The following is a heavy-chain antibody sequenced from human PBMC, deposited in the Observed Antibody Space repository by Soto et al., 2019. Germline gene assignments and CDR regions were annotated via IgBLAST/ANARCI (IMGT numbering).Heavy chain of an antibody. V-gene: IGHV4-4*02. D-gene: IGHD3-3*01. Sequence: QVQLQESGPGLVKPSGTLSLTCTVSRGSVSNNNLWNWVRQPPGKGLEWIGEIHHTGTTYYNPSRKSRVTMSIDKSKNQFSLKLTSVTAADTAVYYCARMGFYSYFDFWGQGTLVTVSS. CDR3: ARMGFYSYFDF. J-gene: IGHJ4*02. CDR1: RGSVSNNNL. CDR2: IHHTGTT.